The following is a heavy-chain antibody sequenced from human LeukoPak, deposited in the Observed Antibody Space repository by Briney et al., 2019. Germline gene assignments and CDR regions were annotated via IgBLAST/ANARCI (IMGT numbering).Heavy chain of an antibody. CDR3: ARTDYYDSSGYYLVAFDI. J-gene: IGHJ3*02. V-gene: IGHV5-51*01. Sequence: GESLKISCKGSGYSFTSYWIGWVRQMPGKGLEWMGIIYPGDSDTRYSPSFQGQVTISADKSISTAYLQWSSLKASDTAMYYCARTDYYDSSGYYLVAFDIWGQGTMVTVSS. CDR1: GYSFTSYW. D-gene: IGHD3-22*01. CDR2: IYPGDSDT.